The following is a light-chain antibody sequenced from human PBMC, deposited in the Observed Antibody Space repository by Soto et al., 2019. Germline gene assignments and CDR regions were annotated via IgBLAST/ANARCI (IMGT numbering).Light chain of an antibody. J-gene: IGKJ3*01. CDR1: QSVSVY. V-gene: IGKV3-11*01. Sequence: IGLPQSPATLSLSPGEIATLSCSASQSVSVYLAWYQQKPGQTPRLLIYDASNRATGIPARFSGSGSGTDFTLTISGLEPEDFAVYYCQQRSNWLFGPGTKVDIK. CDR2: DAS. CDR3: QQRSNWL.